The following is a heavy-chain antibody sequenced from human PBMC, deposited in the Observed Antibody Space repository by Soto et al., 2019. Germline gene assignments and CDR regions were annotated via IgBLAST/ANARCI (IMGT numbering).Heavy chain of an antibody. V-gene: IGHV4-34*01. J-gene: IGHJ4*02. CDR2: INHSGST. CDR1: GGSFSGYY. Sequence: QVQLQQWGAGLLKPSETLSLTCAVYGGSFSGYYWSWIRQPPGKGLEWIGEINHSGSTNYNPSLKSRVTISVDTSKNQFSLKLSSVTAADTAVYYCARDGIGHYAQKYYFDYWGQGTLVTVSS. D-gene: IGHD2-2*01. CDR3: ARDGIGHYAQKYYFDY.